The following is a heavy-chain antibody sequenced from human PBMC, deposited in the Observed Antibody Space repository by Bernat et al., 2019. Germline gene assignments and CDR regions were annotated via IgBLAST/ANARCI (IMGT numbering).Heavy chain of an antibody. CDR1: GFTFSSYG. Sequence: QVQLVESGGGVVQPGRSPRLSCAASGFTFSSYGMHWVRQAPGKGLGWVAVISYDGSNKYYADSVKGRFTISRDNSKNTLYLQMNSLRAEDTAVYYCAKDRGMGVVVPAAVDYWGQGTLVTVSS. CDR2: ISYDGSNK. J-gene: IGHJ4*02. D-gene: IGHD2-2*01. CDR3: AKDRGMGVVVPAAVDY. V-gene: IGHV3-30*18.